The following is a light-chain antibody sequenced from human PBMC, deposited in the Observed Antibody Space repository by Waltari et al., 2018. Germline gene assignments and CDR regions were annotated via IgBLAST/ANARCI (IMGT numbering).Light chain of an antibody. Sequence: EIVMTQSPATLSVSPVERATLSCRASQSVGSNLAWYQQKPGQAPRLLIYGASTRATGIPARFSGSGSGTEFTLTISSLQSEDFAVYYCQQYNNWPLTFGGGTKVEIK. J-gene: IGKJ4*01. CDR3: QQYNNWPLT. CDR2: GAS. CDR1: QSVGSN. V-gene: IGKV3-15*01.